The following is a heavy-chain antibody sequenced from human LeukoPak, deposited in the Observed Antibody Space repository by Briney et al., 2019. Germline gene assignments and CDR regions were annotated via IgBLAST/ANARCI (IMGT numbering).Heavy chain of an antibody. CDR3: ARDAGWFGEFFYYMQV. J-gene: IGHJ6*03. V-gene: IGHV4-4*07. CDR1: RGSSTNYY. Sequence: PSETLSLTCSVPRGSSTNYYWSWIRQPAGKGLEWIGRIYIAGNTYYNPFLESRVTMSADPSNNHFSLTLSSVTAADTAVYYCARDAGWFGEFFYYMQVWARGPRSSSP. D-gene: IGHD3-10*01. CDR2: IYIAGNT.